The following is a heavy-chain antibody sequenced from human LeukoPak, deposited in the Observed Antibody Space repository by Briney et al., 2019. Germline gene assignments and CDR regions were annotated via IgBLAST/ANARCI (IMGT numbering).Heavy chain of an antibody. CDR3: ARYDVWGTYRAFDY. V-gene: IGHV4-38-2*02. J-gene: IGHJ4*02. D-gene: IGHD3-16*02. CDR2: IYYSGST. CDR1: GYSISSDYY. Sequence: SETLSLTCSVPGYSISSDYYWGCIRQPPGKGLEWIGFIYYSGSTYYNPSLKSRVTISVDTSKNQFSLKLSSVTAADTAMYYCARYDVWGTYRAFDYWGQGTLVTVSS.